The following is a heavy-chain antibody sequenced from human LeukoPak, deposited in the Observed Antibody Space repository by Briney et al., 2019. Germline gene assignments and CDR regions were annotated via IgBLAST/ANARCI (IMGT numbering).Heavy chain of an antibody. CDR2: IQNDGSDK. CDR3: AGEGGRAAAGRFDY. V-gene: IGHV3-30*02. D-gene: IGHD6-13*01. Sequence: GGSLRLSCAASGINFRSSGMHWVRQAPGKGLEWVTFIQNDGSDKPYAASVKGRFTISRDNSKNTVYLHMNSLRADDTALYYCAGEGGRAAAGRFDYWGQGTLVTVSS. CDR1: GINFRSSG. J-gene: IGHJ4*02.